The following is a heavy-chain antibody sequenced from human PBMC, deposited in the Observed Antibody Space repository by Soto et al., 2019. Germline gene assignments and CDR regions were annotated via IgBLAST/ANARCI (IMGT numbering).Heavy chain of an antibody. V-gene: IGHV3-21*06. D-gene: IGHD3-10*01. J-gene: IGHJ4*02. Sequence: LRLSCTGSGFTFISSTMTWVRQGPGKWLEWVSSISSSSSYIYFADSLKGRFTISRDNAKNSLYLQMNSLRAEDTAVYYCARDIGEMSAVWGQGTQVTVSS. CDR2: ISSSSSYI. CDR3: ARDIGEMSAV. CDR1: GFTFISST.